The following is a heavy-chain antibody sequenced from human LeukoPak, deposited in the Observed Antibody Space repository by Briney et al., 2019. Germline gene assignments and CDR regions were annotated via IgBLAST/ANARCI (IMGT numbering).Heavy chain of an antibody. CDR3: ASDSSNHYDSSGYYYDYYYMDV. CDR1: GLTFRSYW. D-gene: IGHD3-22*01. J-gene: IGHJ6*03. V-gene: IGHV3-53*01. CDR2: LYSAGTT. Sequence: GGSLRLSCTASGLTFRSYWMTWVRQAPGKGLEWVSVLYSAGTTYYADSVKGRFIISRDNSKNTLHLQMNSLRAEDTAVYYCASDSSNHYDSSGYYYDYYYMDVWGKGTTVTVSS.